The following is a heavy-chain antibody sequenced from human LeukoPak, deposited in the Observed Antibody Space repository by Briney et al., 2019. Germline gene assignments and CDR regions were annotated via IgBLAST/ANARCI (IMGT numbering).Heavy chain of an antibody. V-gene: IGHV4-30-4*08. J-gene: IGHJ5*02. CDR2: IYYSGNT. CDR1: GGSINSGDYY. CDR3: ARRGKWLQLFDP. D-gene: IGHD3-22*01. Sequence: SQTLSLTCTVSGGSINSGDYYWNWIRQPPAKGLEWIGYIYYSGNTYYNPSLKTRVTISVDTSKNQFSLKLSSVTAADTAVYYCARRGKWLQLFDPWGQGTLVTVSS.